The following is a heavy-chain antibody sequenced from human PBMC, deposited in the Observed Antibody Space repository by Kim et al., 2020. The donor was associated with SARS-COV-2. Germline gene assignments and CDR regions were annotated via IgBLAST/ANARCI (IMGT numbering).Heavy chain of an antibody. CDR1: GFTFSSYA. J-gene: IGHJ6*03. V-gene: IGHV3-30-3*01. Sequence: GGSLRLSCAASGFTFSSYAMHWVRQAPGKGLEWVAAISYDGSNKYYADSVKGRFTISRDNSKNTLYLQMNSLRAEDTAVYYCARSQGGGYYFPMDVWGKGPADSVS. CDR2: ISYDGSNK. D-gene: IGHD3-22*01. CDR3: ARSQGGGYYFPMDV.